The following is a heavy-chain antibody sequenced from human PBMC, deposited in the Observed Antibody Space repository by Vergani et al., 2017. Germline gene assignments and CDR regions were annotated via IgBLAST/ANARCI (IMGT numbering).Heavy chain of an antibody. Sequence: EVQLVESGGGLVKPGGSLRLSCAASGFTFSSYSMNWVRQAPGKGLEWVSSISSSSSYIYYADSVKGRFTISRDNAKNSLYLQMNSLRAEDTAVYYCARSIVVVPAARWVGAFDIWGQGTMVTVSS. V-gene: IGHV3-21*01. D-gene: IGHD2-2*01. CDR3: ARSIVVVPAARWVGAFDI. J-gene: IGHJ3*02. CDR2: ISSSSSYI. CDR1: GFTFSSYS.